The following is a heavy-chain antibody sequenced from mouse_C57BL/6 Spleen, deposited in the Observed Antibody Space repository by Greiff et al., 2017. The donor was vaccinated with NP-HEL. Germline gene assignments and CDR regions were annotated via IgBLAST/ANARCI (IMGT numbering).Heavy chain of an antibody. J-gene: IGHJ4*01. CDR2: ISYDGSN. Sequence: VQLKESGPGLVKPSQSLSLTCSVTGYSITSGYYWNWIRQFPGNKLEWMGYISYDGSNNYNPSLKNRISITRDTSKNQFFLKLNSVTTEDTATYYCARDEAHYYAMDYWGQGTSVTVSS. V-gene: IGHV3-6*01. CDR3: ARDEAHYYAMDY. CDR1: GYSITSGYY.